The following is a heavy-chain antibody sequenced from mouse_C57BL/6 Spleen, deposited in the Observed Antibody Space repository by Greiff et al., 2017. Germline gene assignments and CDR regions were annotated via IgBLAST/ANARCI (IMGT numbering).Heavy chain of an antibody. CDR1: GYAFSSSW. CDR2: IYPGDGDT. Sequence: VQLQQSGPELVKPGASVKISCKASGYAFSSSWMNWVKQRPGKGLEWIGRIYPGDGDTNYNGKFKGKATLTADKSSSTAYMQLSSLTSEDSAVYCCARSRYYGSSAMDYWGQGTSVTVSS. CDR3: ARSRYYGSSAMDY. D-gene: IGHD1-1*01. J-gene: IGHJ4*01. V-gene: IGHV1-82*01.